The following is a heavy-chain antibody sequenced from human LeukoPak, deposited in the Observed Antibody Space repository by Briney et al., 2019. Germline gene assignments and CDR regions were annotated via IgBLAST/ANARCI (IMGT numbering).Heavy chain of an antibody. V-gene: IGHV4-34*01. D-gene: IGHD2-2*01. J-gene: IGHJ4*02. CDR2: INHSGST. CDR1: GPSFSGYY. CDR3: ASRIVVPAAIASDY. Sequence: SSETLSLTCAVYGPSFSGYYWSWIRQPPGKGLEWIGEINHSGSTNYNPSLKSRVTISVDTSKNQFSLKLSSVTAADTAVYYCASRIVVPAAIASDYWGQGTLVTVSS.